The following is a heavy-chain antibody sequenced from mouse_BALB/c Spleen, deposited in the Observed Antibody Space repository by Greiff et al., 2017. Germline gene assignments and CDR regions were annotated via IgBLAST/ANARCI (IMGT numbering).Heavy chain of an antibody. CDR3: AREGYYGSNYFDY. V-gene: IGHV5-6-5*01. J-gene: IGHJ2*01. CDR1: GFTFSSYA. CDR2: ISSGGST. Sequence: LVESGGGLVKPGGSLKLSCAASGFTFSSYAMSWVRQTPEKRLEWVASISSGGSTYYPDSVKGRFTISRDNARNILYLQMSSLRSEDTAMYYCAREGYYGSNYFDYWGQGTTLTVSS. D-gene: IGHD1-1*01.